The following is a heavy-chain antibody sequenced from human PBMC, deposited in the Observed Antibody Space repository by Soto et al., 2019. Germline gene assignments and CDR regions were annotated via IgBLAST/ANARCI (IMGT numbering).Heavy chain of an antibody. CDR1: GYLFTTYG. D-gene: IGHD2-2*01. CDR3: SRSPNPQLFDS. CDR2: ISPYNGNT. J-gene: IGHJ4*02. V-gene: IGHV1-18*01. Sequence: QVQLVQSGAEVTKPGASVNVSCKASGYLFTTYGVGWVRQAPGQGLEWIGWISPYNGNTKFAQNFRGRATMTTDTATDTAYMELRNLRSDDTAIYYGSRSPNPQLFDSWGLGSLVTVSS.